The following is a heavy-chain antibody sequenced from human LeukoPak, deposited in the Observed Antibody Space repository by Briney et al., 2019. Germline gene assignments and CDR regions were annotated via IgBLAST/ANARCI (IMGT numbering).Heavy chain of an antibody. V-gene: IGHV3-23*01. CDR3: AKRPSQYDSSPFDY. D-gene: IGHD3-22*01. J-gene: IGHJ4*02. CDR1: GFTLSSY. Sequence: GGSLRLSCAASGFTLSSYMNWVRQAPGKGLGGVSTISGRGGITSYADFVKGRFTISRDNSKNTLYLQMNSLRAEDTAVYYCAKRPSQYDSSPFDYWGQGTLVTVSS. CDR2: ISGRGGIT.